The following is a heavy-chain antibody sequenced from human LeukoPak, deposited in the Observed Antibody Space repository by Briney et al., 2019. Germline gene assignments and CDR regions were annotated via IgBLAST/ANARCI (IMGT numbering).Heavy chain of an antibody. CDR2: ISWNSGSI. CDR1: GFTFDDYA. V-gene: IGHV3-9*01. Sequence: GGSLRLSCAASGFTFDDYAMHWVRQAPGKGLEWVSGISWNSGSIGYADSVKGRFTISRDNSKNTLYLQMNSLRAEDTAVYYCAKDQGSQFTSYYYGMDVWGQGTTVTVSS. D-gene: IGHD3-10*01. CDR3: AKDQGSQFTSYYYGMDV. J-gene: IGHJ6*02.